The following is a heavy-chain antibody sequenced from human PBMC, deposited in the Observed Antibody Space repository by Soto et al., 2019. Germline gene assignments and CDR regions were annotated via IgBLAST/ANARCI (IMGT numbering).Heavy chain of an antibody. Sequence: ASVKVSCKASGYTFTSYAMHLVRQAPGQRLEWMGWINAGNGNTKYSQKFQGRVTITRDKSASTAYMELSSLRSEDTAVYYCARASIAVAGTFDYWGQGTLVTVSS. V-gene: IGHV1-3*01. J-gene: IGHJ4*02. CDR1: GYTFTSYA. D-gene: IGHD6-19*01. CDR3: ARASIAVAGTFDY. CDR2: INAGNGNT.